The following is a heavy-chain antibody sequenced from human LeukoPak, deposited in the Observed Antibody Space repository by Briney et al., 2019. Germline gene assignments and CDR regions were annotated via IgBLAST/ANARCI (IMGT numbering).Heavy chain of an antibody. CDR1: GFTFSSYG. V-gene: IGHV3-30*02. CDR3: AKDLGHYDSSGYHSLDAFDI. J-gene: IGHJ3*02. CDR2: IRYDGSNK. Sequence: PGGSLRLSCAASGFTFSSYGMHWVRQAPGKGLEWVAFIRYDGSNKYYADSVKGRFTISRDNSKNTLYLQMNSLRAEDTAVYYCAKDLGHYDSSGYHSLDAFDIWGQGTMVTVSS. D-gene: IGHD3-22*01.